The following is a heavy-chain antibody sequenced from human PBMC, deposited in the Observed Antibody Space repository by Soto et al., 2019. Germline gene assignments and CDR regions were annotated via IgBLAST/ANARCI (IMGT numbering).Heavy chain of an antibody. Sequence: SDTLSLTCTVSGGSVSNSNYYWGWIRQSPGKGLEWIGSVYYRGRSYSKSSVKSRVTISVDTSKNQFSLNLNSVTASDTAVYYCVSQRTSVLTQAYFDYWGPGALVTVS. D-gene: IGHD2-8*01. CDR2: VYYRGRS. V-gene: IGHV4-39*01. CDR3: VSQRTSVLTQAYFDY. J-gene: IGHJ4*02. CDR1: GGSVSNSNYY.